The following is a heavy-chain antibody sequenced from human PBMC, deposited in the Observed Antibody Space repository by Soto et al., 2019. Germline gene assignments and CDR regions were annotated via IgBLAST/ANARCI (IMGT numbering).Heavy chain of an antibody. D-gene: IGHD4-17*01. V-gene: IGHV3-23*01. J-gene: IGHJ6*02. CDR3: ANDPEYVDYAGYYYGMDV. CDR1: GFTFSSYA. CDR2: ISGSGGST. Sequence: GGSLRLSCAASGFTFSSYAMSWVRQAPGKGLEWVSAISGSGGSTYYADSVKGRFTISRDNSKNTLYLQMNSLRAEDTAVYYYANDPEYVDYAGYYYGMDVWGQGTTVTVSS.